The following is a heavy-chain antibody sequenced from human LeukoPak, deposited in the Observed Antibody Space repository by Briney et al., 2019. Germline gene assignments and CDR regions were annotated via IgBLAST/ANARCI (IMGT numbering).Heavy chain of an antibody. CDR2: ISGRGVST. V-gene: IGHV3-23*01. D-gene: IGHD6-13*01. CDR1: GFTFNNYA. Sequence: GGSLRLSCAASGFTFNNYAMSWVRQAPGKGLEWVSSISGRGVSTYYADPAQGRFTISRDNSKNTVYLLMHSLRGEDTAVYYCAKETAAAGTDRFDTWGQGTLVTVSS. J-gene: IGHJ5*02. CDR3: AKETAAAGTDRFDT.